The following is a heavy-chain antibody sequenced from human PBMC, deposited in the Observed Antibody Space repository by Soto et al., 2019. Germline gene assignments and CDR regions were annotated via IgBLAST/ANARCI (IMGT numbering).Heavy chain of an antibody. V-gene: IGHV3-74*01. D-gene: IGHD5-18*01. J-gene: IGHJ6*02. CDR3: ARGHTAMAGYYYYGMDV. CDR2: SNSEGSST. CDR1: GFTFSSYW. Sequence: GESLKISFAASGFTFSSYWMHWVRQAPGKGLVWVSRSNSEGSSTSYADSVKGRFTISRDNDMTTLYLQMNSLRAEDTAVYYCARGHTAMAGYYYYGMDVWGQGTTVTVSS.